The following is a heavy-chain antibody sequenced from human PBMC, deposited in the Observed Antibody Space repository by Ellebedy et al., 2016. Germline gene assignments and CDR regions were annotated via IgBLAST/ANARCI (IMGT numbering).Heavy chain of an antibody. CDR1: GYTFTSYA. V-gene: IGHV1-3*01. Sequence: ASVKVSXXASGYTFTSYAMHWVRQAPGQRLEWMGWINAGNGNTKYSQKFQGRVTITRDTSASTAYMELSSRRSEDTAVYYCARDSVLLCLEDWGQGTLVTVSS. CDR2: INAGNGNT. D-gene: IGHD3-10*01. CDR3: ARDSVLLCLED. J-gene: IGHJ4*02.